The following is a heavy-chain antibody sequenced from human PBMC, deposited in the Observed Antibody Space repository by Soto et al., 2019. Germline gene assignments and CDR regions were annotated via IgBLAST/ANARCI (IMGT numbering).Heavy chain of an antibody. CDR1: GGTFSSYT. Sequence: QVQLVQSGAEVKKPGSSVKVSCKASGGTFSSYTISWVRQAPGQGLEWMGRIIPILGIANYAQKFQGRVTITADKSTSTAYMELSSLRSEDTAVYYCARDSATVVTPFDYWGQGTLVTVSS. V-gene: IGHV1-69*08. CDR2: IIPILGIA. J-gene: IGHJ4*02. CDR3: ARDSATVVTPFDY. D-gene: IGHD4-17*01.